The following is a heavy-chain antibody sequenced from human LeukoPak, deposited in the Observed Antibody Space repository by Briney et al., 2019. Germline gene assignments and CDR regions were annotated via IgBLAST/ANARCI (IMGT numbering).Heavy chain of an antibody. CDR2: IYHSGST. D-gene: IGHD2-21*01. V-gene: IGHV4-38-2*02. CDR3: ARRVGVALDY. J-gene: IGHJ4*02. Sequence: PSETLSLTCTVSGYSISSGYYWGWIRPPPGKGLEWIGSIYHSGSTYYNPSLKSRVTISVDTSKNQFSLKLSSVTAADTAVYYCARRVGVALDYWGQGTLVTVSS. CDR1: GYSISSGYY.